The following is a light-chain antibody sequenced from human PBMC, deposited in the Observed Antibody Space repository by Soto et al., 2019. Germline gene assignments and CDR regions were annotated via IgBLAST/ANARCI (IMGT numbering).Light chain of an antibody. V-gene: IGLV2-14*03. J-gene: IGLJ1*01. CDR2: DVF. Sequence: QSALTQPASVSGSPGQSITISCTGNSSDVGGYDYVSWYQQHPGKAPKLVIYDVFYRPSGVSNRFSGSKSGNTASLTISGFQAEDEGDYYCTSYTSSTSYVFGTGTKLTVL. CDR3: TSYTSSTSYV. CDR1: SSDVGGYDY.